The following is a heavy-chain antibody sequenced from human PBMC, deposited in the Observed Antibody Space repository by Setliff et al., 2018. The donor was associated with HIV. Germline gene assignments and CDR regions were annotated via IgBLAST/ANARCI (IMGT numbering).Heavy chain of an antibody. Sequence: PSETLSLTCTVSGGSSSSSSFYWGWIRQPPGKGLEWIGSIYYSGNTSYNPSLKSRVTISVDRSKNQFSLKLSSVTAADTAVYYCARPFDWGSSHPLGYWSQGTLVTSPQ. V-gene: IGHV4-39*01. CDR1: GGSSSSSSFY. J-gene: IGHJ4*02. D-gene: IGHD3-9*01. CDR3: ARPFDWGSSHPLGY. CDR2: IYYSGNT.